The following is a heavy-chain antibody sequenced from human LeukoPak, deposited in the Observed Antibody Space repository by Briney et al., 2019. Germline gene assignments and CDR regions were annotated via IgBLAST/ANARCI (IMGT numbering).Heavy chain of an antibody. Sequence: SETLSLTCTASGYSINNGYQWAWIRQSPGRGLEWIGSIYHDGGAHYNPSLSSRVVISVDTSNNQFSLRLSSVTVADTAVYYCARDPRWLTPDCTSLSCYENYFDPWGRGTLVTVSS. D-gene: IGHD2-2*01. CDR1: GYSINNGYQ. CDR3: ARDPRWLTPDCTSLSCYENYFDP. V-gene: IGHV4-38-2*02. CDR2: IYHDGGA. J-gene: IGHJ5*02.